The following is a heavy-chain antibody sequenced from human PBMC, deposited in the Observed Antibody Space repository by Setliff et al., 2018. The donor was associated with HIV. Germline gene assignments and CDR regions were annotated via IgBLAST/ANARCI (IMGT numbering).Heavy chain of an antibody. J-gene: IGHJ4*02. CDR3: ARGKGSSWYGGYFDY. Sequence: SETLSLTCTVSGGSITSYYWSWIRQPPGKGLEWIGYIYYGGSTNYNPSLRSRLTISVDTSKTQLSLRLTSVTAADTAVYYCARGKGSSWYGGYFDYWGQGTLVTVSS. CDR2: IYYGGST. V-gene: IGHV4-59*12. D-gene: IGHD6-13*01. CDR1: GGSITSYY.